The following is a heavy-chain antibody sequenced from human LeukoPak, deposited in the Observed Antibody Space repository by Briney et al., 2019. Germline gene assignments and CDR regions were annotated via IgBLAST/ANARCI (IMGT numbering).Heavy chain of an antibody. Sequence: SETLSLTCAVYGGSFSGYYCSWIRQPPGKGLEWIGEINHSGSTNYNPSLKSRVTISVDTSKNQFSLKLSSVTAADTAVYYCAGSYYDILTGPNNWFDPWGQGTLVTVSS. J-gene: IGHJ5*02. CDR3: AGSYYDILTGPNNWFDP. CDR1: GGSFSGYY. CDR2: INHSGST. V-gene: IGHV4-34*01. D-gene: IGHD3-9*01.